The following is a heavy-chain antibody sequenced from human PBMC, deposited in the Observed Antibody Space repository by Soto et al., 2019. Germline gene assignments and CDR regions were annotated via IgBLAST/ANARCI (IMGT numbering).Heavy chain of an antibody. CDR1: GFTFSSYA. D-gene: IGHD6-6*01. CDR3: ARSDSSSGYYYYYGMDV. J-gene: IGHJ6*02. V-gene: IGHV3-30-3*01. Sequence: PGGSLRLSCAASGFTFSSYAMHWVRQAPGKGLEWVAVISYDGSNKYYADSVKGRFTISRDNSKNTLYLQMNSLRAEDTAVYYCARSDSSSGYYYYYGMDVWGQGTTVTVSS. CDR2: ISYDGSNK.